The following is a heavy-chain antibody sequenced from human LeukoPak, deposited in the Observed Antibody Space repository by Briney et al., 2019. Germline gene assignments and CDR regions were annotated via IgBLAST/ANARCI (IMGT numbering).Heavy chain of an antibody. J-gene: IGHJ5*02. CDR2: IYYSGST. CDR1: GGSISSGDYY. Sequence: SETLSLTCTVSGGSISSGDYYWSWIRQPPGKGLEWIGYIYYSGSTYYNPSLKSRVTISVDTSKNQFSLKLSSVTAADTAVYYCAREGYLRKNWFDPWGQGTLATVSS. V-gene: IGHV4-30-4*08. CDR3: AREGYLRKNWFDP. D-gene: IGHD5-18*01.